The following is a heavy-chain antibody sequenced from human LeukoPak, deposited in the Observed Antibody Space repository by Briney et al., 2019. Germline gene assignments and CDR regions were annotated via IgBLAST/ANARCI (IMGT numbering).Heavy chain of an antibody. D-gene: IGHD3-10*01. CDR2: IIPIFGTA. CDR3: ARAGVGYYGSGSYYNCAY. CDR1: GGTFSSYA. Sequence: ASVKVSCKASGGTFSSYAISWVRQAPGQGLEWMGGIIPIFGTANYAQKFQGRVAITADESTSTAYMELSSLRSEDTAEYYCARAGVGYYGSGSYYNCAYWGQGTLVTVSS. J-gene: IGHJ4*02. V-gene: IGHV1-69*13.